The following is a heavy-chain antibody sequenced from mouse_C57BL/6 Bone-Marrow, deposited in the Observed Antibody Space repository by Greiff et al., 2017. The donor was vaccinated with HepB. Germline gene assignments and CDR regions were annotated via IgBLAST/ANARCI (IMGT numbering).Heavy chain of an antibody. J-gene: IGHJ4*01. CDR3: TTVVAHYYAMDY. CDR1: GFNIKDDY. D-gene: IGHD1-1*01. V-gene: IGHV14-4*01. CDR2: IDPENGDT. Sequence: EVQLQQSGAELVRPGASVKLSCTASGFNIKDDYMHWVKQRPEQGLEWIGWIDPENGDTEYASKFQGKATITADTSSNTAYLKLSNLTSEDTAVYYCTTVVAHYYAMDYWGQGTSVTVSS.